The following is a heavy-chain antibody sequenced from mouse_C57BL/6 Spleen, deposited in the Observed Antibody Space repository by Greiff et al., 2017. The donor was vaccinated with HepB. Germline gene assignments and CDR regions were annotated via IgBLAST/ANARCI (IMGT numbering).Heavy chain of an antibody. Sequence: VQLQQSGPELVKPGASVKISCKASGYSFTDYNMNWVKQSNGKSLEWIGVINPNYGTTSYNKKFKGKATLTVDQSSSTAYMQLNSLTAEDAAVYYCAIGRFYYGSSFDYWGQGTTLTVSS. D-gene: IGHD1-1*01. CDR3: AIGRFYYGSSFDY. J-gene: IGHJ2*01. CDR1: GYSFTDYN. V-gene: IGHV1-39*01. CDR2: INPNYGTT.